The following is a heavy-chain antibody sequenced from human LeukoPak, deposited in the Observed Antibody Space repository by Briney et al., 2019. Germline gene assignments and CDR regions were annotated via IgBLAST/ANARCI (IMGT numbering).Heavy chain of an antibody. Sequence: SGTLFLTCAVSGGSISSSNWWSWVRQPPGKGLEWIGEIYHSGSTNYNPSLKSRVTISVDKSKNQFSLKLSSVTAADTAVYYCQSRFLEWLLDYWGQGTLVTVSS. CDR1: GGSISSSNW. V-gene: IGHV4-4*02. J-gene: IGHJ4*02. CDR3: QSRFLEWLLDY. D-gene: IGHD3-3*01. CDR2: IYHSGST.